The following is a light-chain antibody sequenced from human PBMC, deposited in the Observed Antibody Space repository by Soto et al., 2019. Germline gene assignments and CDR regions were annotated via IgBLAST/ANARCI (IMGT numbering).Light chain of an antibody. V-gene: IGKV3-20*01. CDR2: GAS. CDR3: QQYEAVVT. Sequence: EIVLTQSPGTLSLSPGERATLSCRASQSLTNNYFAWYPQKPGRALRLLIDGASTRATGIPDRFSGSGSGTDFTLTISRLEPEDVAVYYCQQYEAVVTFGQGTKVDIK. J-gene: IGKJ1*01. CDR1: QSLTNNY.